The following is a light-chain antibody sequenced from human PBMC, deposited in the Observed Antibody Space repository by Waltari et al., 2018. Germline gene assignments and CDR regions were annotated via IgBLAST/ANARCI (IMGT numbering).Light chain of an antibody. CDR3: SSRDPTINAVV. J-gene: IGLJ2*01. CDR1: SLRTYA. Sequence: SSELTQDPGVSVALGQTVTITCQGDSLRTYAADWYQQRPGQAPILVLFSTDDRPSGIPHRFSGSSSGDTASLTITGTQAEDEAAYYCSSRDPTINAVVFGGGTRLTVL. V-gene: IGLV3-19*01. CDR2: STD.